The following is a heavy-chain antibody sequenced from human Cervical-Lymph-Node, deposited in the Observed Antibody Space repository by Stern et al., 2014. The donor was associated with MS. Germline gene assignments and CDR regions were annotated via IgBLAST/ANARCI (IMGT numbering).Heavy chain of an antibody. CDR2: IIPILGTT. D-gene: IGHD1-1*01. V-gene: IGHV1-69*01. CDR1: GDTFINFG. CDR3: ARDNDDHGMDV. Sequence: QVQLVQSGAEVKKPGSSVKVSCTASGDTFINFGISWVRLAPGQELEWMGGIIPILGTTEYIQRFQGRLTISADESATTVYMELNSLRSDDTAVYYCARDNDDHGMDVWGQGTTVIVSS. J-gene: IGHJ6*02.